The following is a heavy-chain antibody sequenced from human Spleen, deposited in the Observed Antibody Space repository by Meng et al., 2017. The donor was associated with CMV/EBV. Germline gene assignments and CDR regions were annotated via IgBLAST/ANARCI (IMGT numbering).Heavy chain of an antibody. CDR2: INWTGSRT. CDR1: GFAFSNFA. V-gene: IGHV3-20*04. D-gene: IGHD1-26*01. Sequence: GESLKISCAPSGFAFSNFAMSWVRQAPGKGLEWVSGINWTGSRTGYADSVKGRFTISRDNAKSSLFLQMNSLRAEDTAFYYCARTIGGSYYGGTDYWGQGTLVTVSS. J-gene: IGHJ4*02. CDR3: ARTIGGSYYGGTDY.